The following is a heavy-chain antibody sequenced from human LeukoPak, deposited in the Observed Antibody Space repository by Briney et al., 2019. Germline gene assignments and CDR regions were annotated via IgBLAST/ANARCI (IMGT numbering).Heavy chain of an antibody. D-gene: IGHD1-26*01. CDR2: INTDGSST. Sequence: PGGSLRLSCAASGFTFSSYWMHWVRQAPGKGLVWVSRINTDGSSTSYADSVKGRFTISRDNAKNTLYLQMNSLRAEDTAVYYCARGSGSYYYYMDVWGKGTTVTVSS. J-gene: IGHJ6*03. CDR1: GFTFSSYW. CDR3: ARGSGSYYYYMDV. V-gene: IGHV3-74*01.